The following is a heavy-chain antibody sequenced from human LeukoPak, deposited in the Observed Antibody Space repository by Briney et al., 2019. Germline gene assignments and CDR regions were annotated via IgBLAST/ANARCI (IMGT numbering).Heavy chain of an antibody. Sequence: GGSLRLSCAASGFPFSTSGMSWVRQAPGEGLEWVSAISGSGGRTYYADSVKGRFTISRDNSKNTLYLQMNSLRAEDTAVYYCAKDGFVPPPHISSSGRPYYFDYWGQGTLVTVSS. CDR2: ISGSGGRT. CDR3: AKDGFVPPPHISSSGRPYYFDY. CDR1: GFPFSTSG. D-gene: IGHD6-13*01. J-gene: IGHJ4*02. V-gene: IGHV3-23*01.